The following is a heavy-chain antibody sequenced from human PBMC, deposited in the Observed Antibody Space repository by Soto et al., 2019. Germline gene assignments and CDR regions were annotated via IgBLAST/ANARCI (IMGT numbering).Heavy chain of an antibody. CDR1: GFTFSSYD. V-gene: IGHV3-13*01. CDR2: IGTAGDT. J-gene: IGHJ6*03. Sequence: GGSLRLSCAASGFTFSSYDMHWVRQATGKGLEWVSAIGTAGDTYYPGSVKGRFTISRENAKNSLYLQMNSLRAGDTAVYYCARISHQYYYYYMDVWGKGTMVTVS. CDR3: ARISHQYYYYYMDV.